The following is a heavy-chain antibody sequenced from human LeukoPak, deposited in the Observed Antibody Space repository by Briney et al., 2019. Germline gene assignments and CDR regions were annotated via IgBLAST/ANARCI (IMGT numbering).Heavy chain of an antibody. CDR1: GGSISSYY. V-gene: IGHV4-59*08. CDR2: IYYSGST. CDR3: ARRRYYDSSGPITGDAFDI. J-gene: IGHJ3*02. Sequence: SETLSLTCTVPGGSISSYYWSWIRQPPGKGLEWIGYIYYSGSTNYNPSLKSRVTISVDTSKNQFSLKLSSVTAADTAVYYCARRRYYDSSGPITGDAFDIWGQGTMVTVSS. D-gene: IGHD3-22*01.